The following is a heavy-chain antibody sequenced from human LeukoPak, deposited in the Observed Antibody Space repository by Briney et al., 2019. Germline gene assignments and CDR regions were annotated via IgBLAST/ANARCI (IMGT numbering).Heavy chain of an antibody. D-gene: IGHD6-13*01. CDR2: INCNGSSK. V-gene: IGHV3-64*01. Sequence: SGESLRLSCAASGFTFSSYAMRWVRQAPGKGLEYVSAINCNGSSKYYANSEKGRFTISRENSKNTLYLRMGSLRAEDMAVYYCARAMIGRGYSSSWTPNDAFDIWGQGTMVTVSS. CDR3: ARAMIGRGYSSSWTPNDAFDI. CDR1: GFTFSSYA. J-gene: IGHJ3*02.